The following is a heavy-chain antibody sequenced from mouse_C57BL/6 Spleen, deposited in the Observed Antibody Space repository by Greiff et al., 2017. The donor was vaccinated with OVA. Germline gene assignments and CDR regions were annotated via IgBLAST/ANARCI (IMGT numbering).Heavy chain of an antibody. J-gene: IGHJ4*01. CDR2: IWRGGST. V-gene: IGHV2-5*01. Sequence: LQQSGPGLVQPSQSLSITCTVSGFSLTSYGVHWVRQSPGKGLEWLGVIWRGGSTDYNAAFMSRLSITKDNSKSQVFIKMNSLQSDDTAIYYCAKGGYDAMDYWGQGTSVTVSS. CDR3: AKGGYDAMDY. CDR1: GFSLTSYG.